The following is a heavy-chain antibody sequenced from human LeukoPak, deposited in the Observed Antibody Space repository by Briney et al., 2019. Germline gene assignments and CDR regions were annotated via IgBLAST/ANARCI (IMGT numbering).Heavy chain of an antibody. D-gene: IGHD3-22*01. CDR3: ATKTPGHYPSDY. CDR1: GLTFSTSP. V-gene: IGHV3-23*01. J-gene: IGHJ4*02. Sequence: GGSLRLSCAASGLTFSTSPMNWVRLAPGKGLDWVSTSCTSGDTYYADSVKGRFPISRDHSKSTLSLQMANLRVEDTAVYYCATKTPGHYPSDYWGQGTLVTVSP. CDR2: SCTSGDT.